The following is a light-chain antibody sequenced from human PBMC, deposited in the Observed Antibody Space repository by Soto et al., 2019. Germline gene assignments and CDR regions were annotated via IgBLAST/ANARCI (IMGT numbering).Light chain of an antibody. J-gene: IGKJ3*01. CDR3: QQYNNWPPLFT. Sequence: IVMTQSPATLSVSPGERATLSCRASQSVSSNLAWYQQKPGQAPRLLIYRTSTRATGVPARFSGSGSGTEFTLTISSLQSEDFAVYYCQQYNNWPPLFTFGPGTKVDIK. CDR2: RTS. V-gene: IGKV3-15*01. CDR1: QSVSSN.